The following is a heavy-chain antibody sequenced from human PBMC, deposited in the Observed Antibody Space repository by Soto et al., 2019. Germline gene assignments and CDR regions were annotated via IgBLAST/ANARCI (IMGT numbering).Heavy chain of an antibody. CDR1: GFTFSSYA. D-gene: IGHD2-8*01. CDR2: ISYDGSNK. Sequence: QVQLVESGGGVVQPGRSLRLSCAASGFTFSSYAMHWVRQAPGKGLEWVAVISYDGSNKYYADSVKGRFTISRDNSKKTRYVQVISVRAGDTAVYYCSRDIGYWTNGVCYNSRSSYLGYGMDVWGQGTTVTDS. V-gene: IGHV3-30-3*01. CDR3: SRDIGYWTNGVCYNSRSSYLGYGMDV. J-gene: IGHJ6*02.